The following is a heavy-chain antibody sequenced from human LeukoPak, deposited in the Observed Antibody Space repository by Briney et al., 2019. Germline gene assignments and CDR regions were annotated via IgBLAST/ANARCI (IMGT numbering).Heavy chain of an antibody. CDR2: ISASNGNT. D-gene: IGHD5-12*01. V-gene: IGHV1-18*01. CDR3: ARGNFIVASSSRRDHYFDY. Sequence: GASVKVSCKASGYTFTTYGISWVRQAPGQGLEWMGWISASNGNTNYAQKFQGRVTMTTDTSRSTAYMELRSLRSDDTAVYYCARGNFIVASSSRRDHYFDYWGQGTLVTVSS. J-gene: IGHJ4*02. CDR1: GYTFTTYG.